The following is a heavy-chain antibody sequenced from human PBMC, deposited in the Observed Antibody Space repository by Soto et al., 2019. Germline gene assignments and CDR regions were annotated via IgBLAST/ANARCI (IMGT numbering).Heavy chain of an antibody. J-gene: IGHJ6*03. CDR2: ISGSGST. CDR1: GFTVSSYA. CDR3: AKALRFTFTTGYYMDV. Sequence: EVQLLESGGGLVQPGGSLRLSCAASGFTVSSYAMSWVRQAPGKGLEWVSVISGSGSTYSADSVQGRFTISRDSSKNTVYLKMTSLRAEDTAVYYCAKALRFTFTTGYYMDVWGRGTTVTVSS. D-gene: IGHD3-16*01. V-gene: IGHV3-23*01.